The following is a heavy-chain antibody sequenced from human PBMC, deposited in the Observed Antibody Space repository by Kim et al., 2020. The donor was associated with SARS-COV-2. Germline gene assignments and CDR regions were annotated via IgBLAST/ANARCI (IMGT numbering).Heavy chain of an antibody. CDR1: GGSISSGGYY. Sequence: SETLSLTCTVSGGSISSGGYYWSWIRQHPGKGLEWIGYIYYSGSTYYNPSLKSRVTISVDTSKNQFSLKLSSVTAADTAVYYCARSRLRITMVRRTSYGMDVWGQGTTVTVSS. CDR3: ARSRLRITMVRRTSYGMDV. D-gene: IGHD3-10*01. CDR2: IYYSGST. V-gene: IGHV4-31*03. J-gene: IGHJ6*02.